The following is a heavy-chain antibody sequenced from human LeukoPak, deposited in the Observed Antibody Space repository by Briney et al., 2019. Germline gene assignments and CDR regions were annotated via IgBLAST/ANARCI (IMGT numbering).Heavy chain of an antibody. CDR3: ARASYCGGDCYPYYYGMDV. D-gene: IGHD2-21*02. Sequence: GGSLRLSCAASGFTFSSYAMHWVRQAPGKGLEWVAVISYDGSNKYYADSVKGRFTISRDNSKNTLYLQMNSLRAEDTAVYYCARASYCGGDCYPYYYGMDVWGQGTLVTVSS. J-gene: IGHJ6*02. CDR1: GFTFSSYA. CDR2: ISYDGSNK. V-gene: IGHV3-30-3*01.